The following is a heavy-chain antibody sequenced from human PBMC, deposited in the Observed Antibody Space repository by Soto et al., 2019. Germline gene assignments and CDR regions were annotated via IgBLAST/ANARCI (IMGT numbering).Heavy chain of an antibody. J-gene: IGHJ4*02. V-gene: IGHV5-10-1*01. CDR2: IDPSDSYS. D-gene: IGHD6-19*01. CDR1: GYSFTSYS. Sequence: GESLKISCKGSGYSFTSYSISWVRQVPGKGLEWMGRIDPSDSYSNYRPSFQGHVTMSADKSINTAYLQWSSLKASDTAMYYCAKRIAVDVAGFDYWGQGTLVTVSS. CDR3: AKRIAVDVAGFDY.